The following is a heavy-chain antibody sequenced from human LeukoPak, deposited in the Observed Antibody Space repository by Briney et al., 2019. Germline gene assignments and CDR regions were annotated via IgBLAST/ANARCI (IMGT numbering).Heavy chain of an antibody. CDR2: ISAYNGNT. J-gene: IGHJ4*02. CDR3: ARDNSKTGIDY. D-gene: IGHD7-27*01. Sequence: ASVKVSCKASGYTFTSYGISWVRQAPGQGLEWMGWISAYNGNTNYAQKFQGRVTMTGDTSTSTVYMELSSLRSEDTAVYYCARDNSKTGIDYWGQGTLVTVSS. V-gene: IGHV1-18*01. CDR1: GYTFTSYG.